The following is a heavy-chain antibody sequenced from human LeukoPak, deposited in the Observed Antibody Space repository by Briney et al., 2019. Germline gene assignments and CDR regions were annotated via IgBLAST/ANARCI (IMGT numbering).Heavy chain of an antibody. J-gene: IGHJ5*02. CDR3: AGGDSGSCLRREYNWFDP. V-gene: IGHV3-11*01. CDR1: GFTFSDYY. Sequence: GGSLRLSCAASGFTFSDYYMSWIRQAPGKGLEWVSYISSSGSTIYYADSVKGRFTISRDNAKNSLYLQMNSLRAEDTAVYYCAGGDSGSCLRREYNWFDPWGQGTLVTVSS. D-gene: IGHD1-26*01. CDR2: ISSSGSTI.